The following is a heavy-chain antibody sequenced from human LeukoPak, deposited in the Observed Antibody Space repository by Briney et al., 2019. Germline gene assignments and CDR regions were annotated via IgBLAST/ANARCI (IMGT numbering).Heavy chain of an antibody. D-gene: IGHD4-17*01. CDR1: GGSISSSSYY. CDR2: IFYSGST. Sequence: SETLSLTCTVSGGSISSSSYYWGWLRQPPGKGLEWIGSIFYSGSTYYSPSLKSRVTISVDTSKNQFSLKLSSVTAADTAVYYCARDRFTYGTNNWFDPWGQGTLVTVSS. J-gene: IGHJ5*02. V-gene: IGHV4-39*07. CDR3: ARDRFTYGTNNWFDP.